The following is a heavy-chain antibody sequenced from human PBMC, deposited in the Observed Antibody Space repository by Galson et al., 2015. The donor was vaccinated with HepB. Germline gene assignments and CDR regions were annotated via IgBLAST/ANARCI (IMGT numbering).Heavy chain of an antibody. CDR3: AKVIGVVAVSIFDY. Sequence: SVKVSCKASGGTFSSYTISWVRQAPGQGLEWMGRIIPILGIANYAQKFQGRVTITADKSTSTAYMELSSLRSEDTAVYYCAKVIGVVAVSIFDYWGQGTLVTVSS. CDR2: IIPILGIA. CDR1: GGTFSSYT. V-gene: IGHV1-69*02. J-gene: IGHJ4*02. D-gene: IGHD2-15*01.